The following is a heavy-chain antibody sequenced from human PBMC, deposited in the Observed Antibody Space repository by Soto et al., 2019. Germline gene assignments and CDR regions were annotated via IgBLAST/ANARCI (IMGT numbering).Heavy chain of an antibody. D-gene: IGHD2-21*02. Sequence: QVQLVQSGAEEKKPGASVKVSCKASGYTFTSYAMHWVRQAPGQRLEWMGWINAGNGNTKYSQKFQGRVTITRATAASTAYMELSSLRSEDTAVYYCARSIGVVTALDYWGQGTLVTVSS. V-gene: IGHV1-3*05. J-gene: IGHJ4*02. CDR2: INAGNGNT. CDR3: ARSIGVVTALDY. CDR1: GYTFTSYA.